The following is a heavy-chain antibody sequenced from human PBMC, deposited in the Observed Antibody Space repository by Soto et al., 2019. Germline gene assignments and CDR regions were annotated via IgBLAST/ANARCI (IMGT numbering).Heavy chain of an antibody. V-gene: IGHV3-23*01. CDR2: ISGSGGST. CDR3: AKHLTYCSSTSCYTYYYYGMDV. J-gene: IGHJ6*02. D-gene: IGHD2-2*02. Sequence: GGSLRLSCAASGFTFSSYAMSWVRQAPGKGLEWVSAISGSGGSTYYADSVKGRFTISRDNSKNTLYLQMNSLRAEDTAVYYCAKHLTYCSSTSCYTYYYYGMDVWGQGTTVTVSS. CDR1: GFTFSSYA.